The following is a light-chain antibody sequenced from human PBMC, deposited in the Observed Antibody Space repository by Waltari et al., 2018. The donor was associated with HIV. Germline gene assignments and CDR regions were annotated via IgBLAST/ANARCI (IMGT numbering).Light chain of an antibody. CDR2: EVS. CDR3: SSYTSGSVV. J-gene: IGLJ2*01. Sequence: QSALTQPASVSGSPGQSITISCTGTSSDVGDYNYVSCYQQHPGKAPKLMIYEVSSRTSGVSTRFSGSKAGNTASLTISGLQAEDEADYYCSSYTSGSVVFGGGTKLTVL. CDR1: SSDVGDYNY. V-gene: IGLV2-14*01.